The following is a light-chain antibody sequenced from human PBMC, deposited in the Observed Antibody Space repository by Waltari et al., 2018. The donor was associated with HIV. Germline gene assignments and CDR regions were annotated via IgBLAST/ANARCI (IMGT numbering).Light chain of an antibody. CDR1: QSVLHTSDNKNY. V-gene: IGKV4-1*01. CDR2: WAS. J-gene: IGKJ2*01. CDR3: QQYLRTPPT. Sequence: DIVMTQSPDSLAVSLGQRATINCKSSQSVLHTSDNKNYLAWYQQKPRQPPKLLIYWASTRESGVPDRFSGSGSGTDFALTICSLQAEDVAVYHCQQYLRTPPTFGQGTKLEIK.